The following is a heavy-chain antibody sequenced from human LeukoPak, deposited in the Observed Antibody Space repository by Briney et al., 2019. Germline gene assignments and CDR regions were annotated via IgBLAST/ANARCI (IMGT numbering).Heavy chain of an antibody. CDR2: IYYSGST. CDR3: ASNIVGAANDAFDI. J-gene: IGHJ3*02. D-gene: IGHD1-26*01. Sequence: SETLSLTCTVSGGSISSYYWSWIRQPPGKGLEWIGYIYYSGSTNYNPSLKSRVTISADTSKNQFSLKLSSVTAADTAVYYCASNIVGAANDAFDIWGQGTMVTVSS. V-gene: IGHV4-59*01. CDR1: GGSISSYY.